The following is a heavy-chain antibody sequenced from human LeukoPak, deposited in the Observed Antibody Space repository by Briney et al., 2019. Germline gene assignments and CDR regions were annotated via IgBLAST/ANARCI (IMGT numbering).Heavy chain of an antibody. CDR1: GYTFTGYY. V-gene: IGHV1-2*02. D-gene: IGHD1-7*01. CDR2: INPNSGGT. CDR3: ARGPVELGDAFDI. Sequence: ASVKVSCKASGYTFTGYYMHWVRQAPGQGLEWIGWINPNSGGTNYAQKFQGRVTMTRDTSISTAYMELSRLRSDGTAVYYCARGPVELGDAFDIWGQGTMVTVSS. J-gene: IGHJ3*02.